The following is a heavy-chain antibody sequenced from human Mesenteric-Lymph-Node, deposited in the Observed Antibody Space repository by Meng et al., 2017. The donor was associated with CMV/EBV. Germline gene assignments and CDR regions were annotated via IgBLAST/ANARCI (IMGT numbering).Heavy chain of an antibody. CDR2: TYYRSKWYN. Sequence: SQTLSLTGAISGDSVSSYNATWIWIRQPPSRGLEWLGRTYYRSKWYNDYTISVKSRITINPDTSKNQFSLQLTSVTPDDTAVYYCARTASMTPYYFDFWGQGTLVTVSS. V-gene: IGHV6-1*01. CDR1: GDSVSSYNAT. CDR3: ARTASMTPYYFDF. D-gene: IGHD2/OR15-2a*01. J-gene: IGHJ4*02.